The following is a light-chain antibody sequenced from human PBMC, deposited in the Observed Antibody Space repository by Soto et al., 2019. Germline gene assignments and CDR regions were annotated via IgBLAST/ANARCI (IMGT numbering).Light chain of an antibody. CDR1: QSLLHITGETF. CDR3: MQSTQLPPT. CDR2: EVS. Sequence: DVVITQTPLSLSVAPGQPASISCKSSQSLLHITGETFLFWYLQKPGQSPQLLIYEVSTRVSGVPDRCSGSGSGTDLALEISRVATDEVGIYYGMQSTQLPPTFGQGTRLVIE. V-gene: IGKV2D-29*02. J-gene: IGKJ5*01.